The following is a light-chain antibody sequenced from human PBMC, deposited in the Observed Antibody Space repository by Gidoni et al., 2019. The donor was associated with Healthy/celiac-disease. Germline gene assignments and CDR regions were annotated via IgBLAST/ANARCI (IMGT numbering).Light chain of an antibody. Sequence: QSALTQPASVSGSPGQSITISCTGTSSDVGGYNYVSWYQQHPGKAPKLMIYDVSNRPSGVSNRFSGSKSGNTASLTISGLQAEDEADYYCSSYTSSNWVFGGGTKLTV. CDR1: SSDVGGYNY. CDR2: DVS. J-gene: IGLJ3*02. V-gene: IGLV2-14*03. CDR3: SSYTSSNWV.